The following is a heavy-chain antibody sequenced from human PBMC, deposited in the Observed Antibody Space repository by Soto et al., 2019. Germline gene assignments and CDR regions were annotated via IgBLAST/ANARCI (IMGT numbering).Heavy chain of an antibody. CDR3: AKGYSDSSWSHLDF. J-gene: IGHJ4*02. Sequence: GGSLRLSCVISGFTFSSYAMTWVRQAPGKGLEWVSTLNGRATEKYHADSVRGRFTISRDNSKSTLYLQMNSLRAEDSAIYYCAKGYSDSSWSHLDFWGQGTLVTVSS. CDR1: GFTFSSYA. CDR2: LNGRATEK. V-gene: IGHV3-23*01. D-gene: IGHD6-13*01.